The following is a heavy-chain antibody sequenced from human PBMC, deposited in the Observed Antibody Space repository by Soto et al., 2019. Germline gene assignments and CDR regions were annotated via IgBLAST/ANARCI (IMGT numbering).Heavy chain of an antibody. D-gene: IGHD6-6*01. J-gene: IGHJ6*03. Sequence: GSLRLSCAASGFTLSGYAMDWVRQAPGKGLEYVSGISSNGVGAYYANSVQGRFTISRDNSKNTVYLQMGSLRPEDMAVYYCARRARPDFYYMDVWGKGTTVTVSS. V-gene: IGHV3-64*01. CDR1: GFTLSGYA. CDR3: ARRARPDFYYMDV. CDR2: ISSNGVGA.